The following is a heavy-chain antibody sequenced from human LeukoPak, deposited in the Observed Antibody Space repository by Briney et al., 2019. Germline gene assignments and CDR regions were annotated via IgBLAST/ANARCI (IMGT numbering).Heavy chain of an antibody. CDR1: GFTFSSYA. D-gene: IGHD6-13*01. CDR3: AKPRYSSSWYWFDP. Sequence: ASLRLSCAASGFTFSSYAMSWVRQAPGKGLEWVSGISGSGGRTYYADSVKGRFTISRDNSKNTLYLQMNSLRAEDTAVYYCAKPRYSSSWYWFDPWGQGTLVTVSS. CDR2: ISGSGGRT. J-gene: IGHJ5*02. V-gene: IGHV3-23*01.